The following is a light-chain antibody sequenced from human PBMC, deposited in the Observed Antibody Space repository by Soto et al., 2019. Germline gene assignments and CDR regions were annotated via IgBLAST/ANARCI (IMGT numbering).Light chain of an antibody. CDR1: INDVGGYDY. CDR3: SSYTSITTYV. J-gene: IGLJ1*01. Sequence: QSALTQPASVSGSPGQSITISCTGTINDVGGYDYVSWYQQYPGTAPKLIIYGVTYRPSGVSTRFSGSKSGNTASLTISGLQSEDEADYYCSSYTSITTYVFGSGTKLTVL. CDR2: GVT. V-gene: IGLV2-14*01.